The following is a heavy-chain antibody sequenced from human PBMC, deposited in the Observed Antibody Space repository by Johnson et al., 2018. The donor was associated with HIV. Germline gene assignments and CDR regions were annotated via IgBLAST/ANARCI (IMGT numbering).Heavy chain of an antibody. CDR2: LPYDGSSK. Sequence: QVQLVESGGGVVQPGRSLRLSCAASGFTFSSYAMHWVRQAPGKGLAWVAILPYDGSSKYYADSVKGRFTISRDNSKNTLNLQMNSLRPEDTAVYYFAKGMGLSIGELSDAFHFWGLGTVVTVSS. D-gene: IGHD3-10*01. CDR3: AKGMGLSIGELSDAFHF. V-gene: IGHV3-30-3*01. CDR1: GFTFSSYA. J-gene: IGHJ3*01.